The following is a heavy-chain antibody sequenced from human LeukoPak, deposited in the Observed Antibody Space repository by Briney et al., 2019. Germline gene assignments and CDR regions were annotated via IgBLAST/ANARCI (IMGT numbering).Heavy chain of an antibody. J-gene: IGHJ4*02. Sequence: PGGSLRLSCAAPGFTFSSYWMHWVRQVPGKGLVWVSFSDIDGSNTRYADSVKGRFTISRDNAKNALYLQMNTLRAEDTAVYFCARDYVYAFDYWGQGTLVTVSS. CDR1: GFTFSSYW. CDR2: SDIDGSNT. D-gene: IGHD2/OR15-2a*01. CDR3: ARDYVYAFDY. V-gene: IGHV3-74*01.